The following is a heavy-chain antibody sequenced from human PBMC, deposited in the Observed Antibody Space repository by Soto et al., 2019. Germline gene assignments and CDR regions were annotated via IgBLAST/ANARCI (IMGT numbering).Heavy chain of an antibody. CDR2: IWYDGSNK. J-gene: IGHJ6*03. Sequence: PGGSLRLSCAASGFTFSSYGMHWVRQAPGKGLEWVAVIWYDGSNKYYADSVKGRFTISRDNSKNTLYLQMNSLRAEDTAVYYCARSEQRYYYMDVWGKGTTVTVSS. D-gene: IGHD6-25*01. V-gene: IGHV3-33*01. CDR1: GFTFSSYG. CDR3: ARSEQRYYYMDV.